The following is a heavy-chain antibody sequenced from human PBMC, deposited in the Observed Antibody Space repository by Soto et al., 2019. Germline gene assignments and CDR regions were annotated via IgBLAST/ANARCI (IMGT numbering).Heavy chain of an antibody. CDR3: ARGARIAVAVTEMSAFEI. CDR2: IYYSGST. CDR1: GAYVRSYH. J-gene: IGHJ3*02. V-gene: IGHV4-59*02. D-gene: IGHD6-19*01. Sequence: WDSLSLSCASSGAYVRSYHSGWRRQPPARGLEWIGYIYYSGSTNYNPSLKSCVTISVDTSKNQFSLKLSSVTAAGTAVYYCARGARIAVAVTEMSAFEIGGQGTMGTVS.